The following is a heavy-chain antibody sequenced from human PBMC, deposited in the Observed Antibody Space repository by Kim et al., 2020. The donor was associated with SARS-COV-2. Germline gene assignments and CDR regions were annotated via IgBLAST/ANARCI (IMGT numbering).Heavy chain of an antibody. D-gene: IGHD3-10*01. J-gene: IGHJ4*02. V-gene: IGHV3-73*01. Sequence: EYAASVRGRFTISRDDSKNTAFLQMNSLKSEDTAVYYCIHYGSGSYSTDYWGQGTLVTVSS. CDR3: IHYGSGSYSTDY.